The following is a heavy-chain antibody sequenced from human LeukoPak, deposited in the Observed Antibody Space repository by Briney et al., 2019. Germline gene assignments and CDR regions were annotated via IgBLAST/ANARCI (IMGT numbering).Heavy chain of an antibody. Sequence: SETLSLTCTVSGGSISSSSYYWGWIRQPPGKGLEWIGSIYYSGSTYYNPSLKSRVTMSVDTSKNQFSLKLSSVTAADTAVYYCARAGSIAASVYYYYYMDVWGKGTTVTVSS. CDR1: GGSISSSSYY. J-gene: IGHJ6*03. D-gene: IGHD6-6*01. CDR3: ARAGSIAASVYYYYYMDV. CDR2: IYYSGST. V-gene: IGHV4-39*07.